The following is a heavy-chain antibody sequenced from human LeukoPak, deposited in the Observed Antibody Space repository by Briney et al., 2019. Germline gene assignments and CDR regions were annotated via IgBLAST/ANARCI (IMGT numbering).Heavy chain of an antibody. CDR1: GYTFTGYY. CDR2: INPNSGGT. J-gene: IGHJ6*03. V-gene: IGHV1-2*02. Sequence: GASVKVSCKASGYTFTGYYMHWVRQAPGQGLEWMGWINPNSGGTNYAQKFQGRVTMTRDTSISTAYMELSRLRSDDTAVYYCARVVTYFRHYYYYMDVWGKGTTVTISS. CDR3: ARVVTYFRHYYYYMDV. D-gene: IGHD4-23*01.